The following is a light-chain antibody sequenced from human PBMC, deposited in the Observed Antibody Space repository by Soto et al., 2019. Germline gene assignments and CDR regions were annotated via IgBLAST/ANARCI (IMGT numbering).Light chain of an antibody. J-gene: IGKJ1*01. CDR3: QQYDNYRA. CDR2: DAS. Sequence: DIQMTQSPSTLSASVGDRVTITCRASQSISRWLVWYQQKPGKAPKLLIYDASTLESGVPSRFSGSGSGTEFTLAISSLQPDDFATYYCQQYDNYRAFGQGTKVEIK. V-gene: IGKV1-5*01. CDR1: QSISRW.